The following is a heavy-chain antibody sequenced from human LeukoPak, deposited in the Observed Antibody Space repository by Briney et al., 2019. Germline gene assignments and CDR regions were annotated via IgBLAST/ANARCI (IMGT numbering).Heavy chain of an antibody. CDR3: AKGERWLQLGYFDY. V-gene: IGHV3-21*01. CDR1: GFTFSRYS. D-gene: IGHD5-24*01. Sequence: PGGSLRLSCAASGFTFSRYSMNWVRQAPGKGLEWVASISDSGYYIYYADSVKGRFTISRDNSKNTLYLQMNSLRAEDTAVYYCAKGERWLQLGYFDYWGQGTLVTVSS. J-gene: IGHJ4*02. CDR2: ISDSGYYI.